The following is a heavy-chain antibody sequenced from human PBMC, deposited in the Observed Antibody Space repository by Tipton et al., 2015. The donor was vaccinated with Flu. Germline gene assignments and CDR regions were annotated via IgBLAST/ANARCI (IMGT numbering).Heavy chain of an antibody. J-gene: IGHJ6*02. CDR2: IYYSGST. V-gene: IGHV4-59*08. CDR1: GGSISSYY. D-gene: IGHD4-17*01. Sequence: LRLSCTVSGGSISSYYWSWIRQPPGKGLEWIGYIYYSGSTNYNPSLKSRVTISVDTSKNQFSLKLSSVTAADTAVYYCARLYGDQLDYYYNYGMDVWGQGTTVTVSS. CDR3: ARLYGDQLDYYYNYGMDV.